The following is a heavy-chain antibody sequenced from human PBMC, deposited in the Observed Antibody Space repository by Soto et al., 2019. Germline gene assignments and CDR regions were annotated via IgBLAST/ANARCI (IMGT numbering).Heavy chain of an antibody. CDR3: ARASTAARGGGFDY. CDR1: GYTFTSYG. V-gene: IGHV1-18*01. Sequence: QVQLVQSGAEVKKPGASVKVSCKASGYTFTSYGISCVRQAPGQVLDWMGWISAYNGNTNYAQKLQGRATMTTDTSTSTAYMELRRLRSDDTAVYYWARASTAARGGGFDYWGQGTLVTVSS. CDR2: ISAYNGNT. D-gene: IGHD6-6*01. J-gene: IGHJ4*02.